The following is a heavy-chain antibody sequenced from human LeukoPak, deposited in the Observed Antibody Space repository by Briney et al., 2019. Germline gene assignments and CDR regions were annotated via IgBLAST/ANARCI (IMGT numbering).Heavy chain of an antibody. V-gene: IGHV3-30*04. J-gene: IGHJ6*03. CDR1: GFTFSSYA. CDR2: ISYDGSNK. Sequence: GGSLRLSCAASGFTFSSYAMHWVRQAPGKGLEWVAVISYDGSNKYYADSVKGRFTISRDNSKNTLYLQMNSLRAEGTAVYYCASRPLDVDYYYYMDVWGKGTTVTVSS. D-gene: IGHD3-16*01. CDR3: ASRPLDVDYYYYMDV.